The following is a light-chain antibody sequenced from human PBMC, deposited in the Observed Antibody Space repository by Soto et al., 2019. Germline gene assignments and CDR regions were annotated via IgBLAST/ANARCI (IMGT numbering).Light chain of an antibody. CDR1: QGISNE. Sequence: IQMTQSPSSLSASVGDRVTITCRASQGISNELGWYQQRPGKAPKVLIYGASGLQVGVPSRFSGSVSGADFTLTISNLQPEDFATYYCQQAYSHPLTFGGGTKVDIK. V-gene: IGKV1-6*01. CDR2: GAS. CDR3: QQAYSHPLT. J-gene: IGKJ4*01.